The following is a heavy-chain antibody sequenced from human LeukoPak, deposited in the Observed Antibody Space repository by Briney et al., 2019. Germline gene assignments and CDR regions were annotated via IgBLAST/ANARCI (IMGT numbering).Heavy chain of an antibody. V-gene: IGHV3-30*02. CDR1: GFTFSSYG. Sequence: GGSLRLSCAASGFTFSSYGMHWVRQAPGKGLEWVAFIRYDGSNKYYADSVKGRFTISRDNSKNTLYLQMNSLRVEDTAVYYCAKDMGDTLTGYGSYFDSWGQGTLVTVSS. CDR3: AKDMGDTLTGYGSYFDS. CDR2: IRYDGSNK. J-gene: IGHJ4*02. D-gene: IGHD3-9*01.